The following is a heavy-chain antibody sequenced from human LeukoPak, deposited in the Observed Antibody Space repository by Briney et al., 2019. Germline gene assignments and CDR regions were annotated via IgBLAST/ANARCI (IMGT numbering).Heavy chain of an antibody. CDR2: INHSGST. J-gene: IGHJ4*02. Sequence: PSETLSLTCAVYGGSFSGYYWSWIRQPPGKGLEWIGEINHSGSTNYNPSLKSRVTISVDTSKNQFSLKLSSVTAADTAVYYCARGTMVRGVLFDYWGQGTLVTVSS. CDR3: ARGTMVRGVLFDY. V-gene: IGHV4-34*01. D-gene: IGHD3-10*01. CDR1: GGSFSGYY.